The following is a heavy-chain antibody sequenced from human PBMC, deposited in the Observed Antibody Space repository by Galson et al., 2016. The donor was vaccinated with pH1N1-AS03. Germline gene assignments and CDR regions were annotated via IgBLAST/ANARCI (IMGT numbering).Heavy chain of an antibody. D-gene: IGHD3-22*01. CDR3: ARGNYYDVDLKEYYFDY. CDR1: GFTFSSYS. J-gene: IGHJ4*02. CDR2: IRNSGSYI. Sequence: SLRLSCAASGFTFSSYSMTWVRQAPGKGLEWVSFIRNSGSYISYGDSVKGRFTVSRGNAKNSLYLKMNSLSAEDTAVYYCARGNYYDVDLKEYYFDYWGQGTLVTVSS. V-gene: IGHV3-21*01.